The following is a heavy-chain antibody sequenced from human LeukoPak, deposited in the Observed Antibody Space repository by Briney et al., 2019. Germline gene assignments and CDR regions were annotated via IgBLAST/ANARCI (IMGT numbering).Heavy chain of an antibody. CDR2: ISYDGSHK. Sequence: PGRSLRLSCAASGFTFSSYAMHWVRQAPGKGLEWVAVISYDGSHKYYADSVKGRFTISRDNSKNTLYLQMNSLRAEDTAVYYCARAPRSSSGWAIDYWGQGTLVTVSS. V-gene: IGHV3-30*04. CDR3: ARAPRSSSGWAIDY. J-gene: IGHJ4*02. CDR1: GFTFSSYA. D-gene: IGHD6-19*01.